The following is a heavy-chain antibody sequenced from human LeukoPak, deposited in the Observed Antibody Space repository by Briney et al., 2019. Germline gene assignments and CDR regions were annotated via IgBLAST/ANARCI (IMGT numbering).Heavy chain of an antibody. Sequence: SGPTLVNPTQTLTLTCTFSGFSLSTSGVGVGWIRQPPGKALEWLSLIYWDDDKRYSPSLKSRLTITKDTSKNQVVLTMTNMDPVDTATYYCAHRRGVDYYGSGGVLYDAFDIWGQGTMVTVSS. J-gene: IGHJ3*02. CDR2: IYWDDDK. CDR3: AHRRGVDYYGSGGVLYDAFDI. CDR1: GFSLSTSGVG. V-gene: IGHV2-5*02. D-gene: IGHD3-10*01.